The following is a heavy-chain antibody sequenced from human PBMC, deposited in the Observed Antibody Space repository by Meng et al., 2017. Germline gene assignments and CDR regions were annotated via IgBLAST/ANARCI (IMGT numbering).Heavy chain of an antibody. Sequence: GGSLRLSCTASGFTFGDYAMSWVRQAPGKGLEWVAVISYDGSNKYYADSVKGRFTISRDNSKNTLYLQMNSLRAEDTAVYYCARDSYSSGWTFDYWGQGTLVTVYS. D-gene: IGHD6-19*01. CDR3: ARDSYSSGWTFDY. CDR2: ISYDGSNK. V-gene: IGHV3-30*04. CDR1: GFTFGDYA. J-gene: IGHJ4*02.